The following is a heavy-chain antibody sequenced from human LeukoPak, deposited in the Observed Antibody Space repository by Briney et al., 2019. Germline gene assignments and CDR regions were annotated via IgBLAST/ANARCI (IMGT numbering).Heavy chain of an antibody. J-gene: IGHJ4*02. Sequence: SETLSLTCTVSGGSISSSSYYWGWIRQPPGKGLEWIGSIYCSGSTYYNPSLKSRVTISVDTSKNQFSLKLSSVTAADTAVYYCARGGIATAGRALNYWGQGTLVTVSS. CDR2: IYCSGST. CDR3: ARGGIATAGRALNY. V-gene: IGHV4-39*07. CDR1: GGSISSSSYY. D-gene: IGHD6-13*01.